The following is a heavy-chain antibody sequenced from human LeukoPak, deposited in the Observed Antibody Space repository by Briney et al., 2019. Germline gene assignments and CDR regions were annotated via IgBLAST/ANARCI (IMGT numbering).Heavy chain of an antibody. J-gene: IGHJ5*02. CDR1: GDSISGYY. CDR2: ISHRGST. V-gene: IGHV4-59*01. Sequence: SETLSLTCAVSGDSISGYYWSWIRQPPGKAPEWIGYISHRGSTKYNFSLKSRVTMSVDTSKNQFSLKLSSVIAADTAMYYCARGFEGVAGWFDPWGQGTLVTVSS. D-gene: IGHD3-16*01. CDR3: ARGFEGVAGWFDP.